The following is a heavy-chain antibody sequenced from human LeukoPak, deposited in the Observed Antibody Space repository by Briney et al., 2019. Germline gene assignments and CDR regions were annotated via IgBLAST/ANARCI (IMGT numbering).Heavy chain of an antibody. V-gene: IGHV1-2*02. J-gene: IGHJ4*02. CDR2: INPNSGGT. CDR1: GYTFTGYY. CDR3: ARDRIAAAGPFDY. Sequence: ASVKVSCKASGYTFTGYYMHWVRQAPGQGLEWMGWINPNSGGTNYAQKFQGRVTMTRDTSISTAYMELSRLRSDGTAVYYCARDRIAAAGPFDYWGQGTLVTVSS. D-gene: IGHD6-13*01.